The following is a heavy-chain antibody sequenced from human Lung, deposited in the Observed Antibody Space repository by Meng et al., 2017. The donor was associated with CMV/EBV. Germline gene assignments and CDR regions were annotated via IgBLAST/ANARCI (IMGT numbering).Heavy chain of an antibody. CDR2: IRNRANSHAT. D-gene: IGHD2/OR15-2a*01. V-gene: IGHV3-73*01. CDR1: GSTFGDVG. CDR3: SRGDSNRPLY. J-gene: IGHJ4*02. Sequence: GGFWRPSCSAAGSTFGDVGLNWVRQASGRGREWIGRIRNRANSHATTYVASVKGRFTISRDDSKNTMYLHMNSLKTDDTAVYYCSRGDSNRPLYWGPGTLVXVSS.